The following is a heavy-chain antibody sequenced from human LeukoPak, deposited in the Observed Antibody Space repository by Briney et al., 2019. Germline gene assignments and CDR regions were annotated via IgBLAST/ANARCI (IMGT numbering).Heavy chain of an antibody. D-gene: IGHD6-13*01. CDR1: GFTFSDYW. CDR2: IKQDGSQR. Sequence: GGSLRLSCTASGFTFSDYWMTWVRQAPGKGPEWVANIKQDGSQRYYVDSVKGRFTISRDNAKNSLFLQMSSLRAEDTAVYYCVRGEQYLESNWFDPWGQGTLVTVSS. V-gene: IGHV3-7*01. J-gene: IGHJ5*02. CDR3: VRGEQYLESNWFDP.